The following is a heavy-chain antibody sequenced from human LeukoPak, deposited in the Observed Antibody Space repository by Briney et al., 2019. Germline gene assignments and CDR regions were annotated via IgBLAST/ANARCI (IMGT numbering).Heavy chain of an antibody. CDR1: GGTISSGGYY. J-gene: IGHJ4*02. D-gene: IGHD5-12*01. CDR2: IYYSGST. CDR3: ARDRGYAYGPFDY. V-gene: IGHV4-31*11. Sequence: SETLSLTCVVSGGTISSGGYYWSWIRQHPGKGLEWIGYIYYSGSTYYNPSLKSRVTISVDTSKNQFSLKLSSVTAADTAVYYCARDRGYAYGPFDYWGQGTLVTVYS.